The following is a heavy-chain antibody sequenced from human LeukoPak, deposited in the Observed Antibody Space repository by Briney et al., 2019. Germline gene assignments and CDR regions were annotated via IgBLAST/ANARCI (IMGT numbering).Heavy chain of an antibody. CDR2: IRYDGSNK. V-gene: IGHV3-30*02. J-gene: IGHJ4*02. Sequence: GGSLRLSXAASGFTFSSYGMHWVRQTPGKGLEWGAFIRYDGSNKYYADSVKGRFTISRDNSKNTLYLQMNSLRAEDTAVYYCAKDLGYCSSTSCRDFDYWGQGTLVTVSS. CDR3: AKDLGYCSSTSCRDFDY. D-gene: IGHD2-2*01. CDR1: GFTFSSYG.